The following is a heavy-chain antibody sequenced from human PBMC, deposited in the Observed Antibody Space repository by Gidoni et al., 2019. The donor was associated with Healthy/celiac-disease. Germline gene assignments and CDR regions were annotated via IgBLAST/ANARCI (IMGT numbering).Heavy chain of an antibody. J-gene: IGHJ4*02. Sequence: EVQLVESGGGLVQPGGYLRLSCAASGFTFSSYWMSWVRQAPGKGLEWVTNIKQDGSEKYYVDSVKGRFTISRDNAKNSLYLQMNSLRAEDTAVYYCTAGSGWYFLWGQGTLVTVSS. CDR1: GFTFSSYW. CDR2: IKQDGSEK. CDR3: TAGSGWYFL. D-gene: IGHD6-19*01. V-gene: IGHV3-7*01.